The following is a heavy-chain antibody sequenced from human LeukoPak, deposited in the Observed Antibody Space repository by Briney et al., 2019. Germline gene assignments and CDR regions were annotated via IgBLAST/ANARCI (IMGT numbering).Heavy chain of an antibody. CDR3: ARGDNSAFDI. J-gene: IGHJ3*02. Sequence: PGGSLRLSCAASGFTFRSYRMNWVRQAPGKGLEWVASIKQGESERYYVDSVNGRFTISRDNAKNSLYLQMNSLRAKDTAVYYCARGDNSAFDIWGQGTMVTVSS. D-gene: IGHD3-22*01. V-gene: IGHV3-7*04. CDR2: IKQGESER. CDR1: GFTFRSYR.